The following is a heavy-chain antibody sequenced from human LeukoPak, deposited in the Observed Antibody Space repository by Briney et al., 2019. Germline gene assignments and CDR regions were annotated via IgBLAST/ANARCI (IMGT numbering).Heavy chain of an antibody. CDR2: ISGSGGST. J-gene: IGHJ6*03. CDR1: GFTFSSYA. D-gene: IGHD3-3*01. Sequence: PGGSLRLSCAASGFTFSSYAMSWVRQAPGKGLEWVSAISGSGGSTYYADSVKGRFTISRDNAKNSLYLQMNSLRAEDTAVYYCARVYDFWSGYWNYYYYYYMDVWGKGTTVTVSS. V-gene: IGHV3-23*01. CDR3: ARVYDFWSGYWNYYYYYYMDV.